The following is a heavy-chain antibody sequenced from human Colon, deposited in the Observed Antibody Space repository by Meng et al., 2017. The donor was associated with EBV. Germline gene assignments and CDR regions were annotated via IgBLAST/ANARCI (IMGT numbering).Heavy chain of an antibody. CDR3: AKDGGVTHIP. CDR1: VTSISTSNW. D-gene: IGHD2-8*02. V-gene: IGHV4-4*02. J-gene: IGHJ5*02. Sequence: QGRRQESGPGLVKLSGTLSLTLAFSVTSISTSNWWSCVRQSPGEGFECIAAIYHNGQTNYTPTLKSRVSMSVVESNNQFSLNLKSVTAADTAVFYCAKDGGVTHIPWGQGALVTVSS. CDR2: IYHNGQT.